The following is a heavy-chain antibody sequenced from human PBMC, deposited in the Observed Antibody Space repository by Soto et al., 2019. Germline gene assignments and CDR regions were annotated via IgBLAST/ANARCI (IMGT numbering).Heavy chain of an antibody. CDR3: ARDPNIVLVPAALRSYYYYYGMDV. V-gene: IGHV4-59*01. CDR1: GGSISSYY. Sequence: SETLSLTCTVSGGSISSYYWSWIRQPPGKGLEWIGYIYYSGSTNYNPSLKSRVTISVDTSKNQFSLKLSSVTAADTAVYYCARDPNIVLVPAALRSYYYYYGMDVWGQGTTVTVSS. J-gene: IGHJ6*02. D-gene: IGHD2-2*01. CDR2: IYYSGST.